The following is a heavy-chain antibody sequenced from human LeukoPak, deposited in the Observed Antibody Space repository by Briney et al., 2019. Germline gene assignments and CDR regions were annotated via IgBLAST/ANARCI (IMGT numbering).Heavy chain of an antibody. Sequence: PGRSLRLSCAASGFTFSSYAMHWVRQAPDKGLEWVAVISYDGSNKYYADSVKGRFTISRDNSKNTLYLQMNSLRAEDTAVYYCARGGGGYGPLDYWGQGTLVTVSS. CDR1: GFTFSSYA. CDR2: ISYDGSNK. V-gene: IGHV3-30-3*01. CDR3: ARGGGGYGPLDY. J-gene: IGHJ4*02. D-gene: IGHD5-12*01.